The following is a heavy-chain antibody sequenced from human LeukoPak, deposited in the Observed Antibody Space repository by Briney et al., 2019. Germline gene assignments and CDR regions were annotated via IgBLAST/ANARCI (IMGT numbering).Heavy chain of an antibody. J-gene: IGHJ2*01. D-gene: IGHD3-22*01. Sequence: RGGSLSLSCAVFGFIFDDSAVHCVRQAPGEGLEGVSDINWNGGTTSYADAVKGRFTVSRDNAKNSLYLQMDGLRTDDMALYYCAKVNRNDSTGFDLWGRGSLVTVSS. V-gene: IGHV3-9*03. CDR1: GFIFDDSA. CDR2: INWNGGTT. CDR3: AKVNRNDSTGFDL.